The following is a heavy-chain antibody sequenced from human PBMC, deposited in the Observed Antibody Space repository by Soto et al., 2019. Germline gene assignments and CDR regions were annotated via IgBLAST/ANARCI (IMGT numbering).Heavy chain of an antibody. CDR2: IWNDGNNK. CDR3: ARTDVRVAGLDY. D-gene: IGHD6-19*01. V-gene: IGHV3-33*01. CDR1: GFTFSSYG. Sequence: QVQLVESGGGVVQPGRSLRLSCAASGFTFSSYGMHWVRQAPGKGLEWVAVIWNDGNNKYYANSVKGRFTISRDNSKNTLYLQMNSLRAEDTAVYYCARTDVRVAGLDYWGQGTLVTVSS. J-gene: IGHJ4*02.